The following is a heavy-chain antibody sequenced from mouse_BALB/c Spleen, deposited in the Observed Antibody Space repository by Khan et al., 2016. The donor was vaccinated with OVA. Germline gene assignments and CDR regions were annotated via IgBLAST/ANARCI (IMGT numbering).Heavy chain of an antibody. J-gene: IGHJ3*01. CDR3: ARDGYSPWFAY. V-gene: IGHV14-1*02. D-gene: IGHD2-3*01. Sequence: VQLQQSGAELVRPGALVNLSCKASGFNIKDYYIHWVKQRPEQGLEWIGWIDPENGNPIYDPKFQGQASISSETSSNTAYLQLSSLKTEDTAAYYCARDGYSPWFAYWGEGTLVTVSA. CDR2: IDPENGNP. CDR1: GFNIKDYY.